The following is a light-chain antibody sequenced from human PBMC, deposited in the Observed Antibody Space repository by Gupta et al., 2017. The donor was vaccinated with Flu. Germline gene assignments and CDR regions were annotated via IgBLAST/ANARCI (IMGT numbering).Light chain of an antibody. CDR3: SSHAGRGTWV. Sequence: QSAPTQPRPVSGSPGQSVTISCTGTSNDVGGYNRVSWYEQRPGKAPKLILYDVTERPAGVPDRFSGSKSGNTASLTISGRKADDEADYYCSSHAGRGTWVFGTGTTVTVL. CDR2: DVT. CDR1: SNDVGGYNR. V-gene: IGLV2-11*01. J-gene: IGLJ1*01.